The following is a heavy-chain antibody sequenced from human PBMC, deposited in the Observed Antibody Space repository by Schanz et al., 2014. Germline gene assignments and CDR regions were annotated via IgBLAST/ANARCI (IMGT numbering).Heavy chain of an antibody. D-gene: IGHD3-9*01. CDR1: GYTFSSYG. J-gene: IGHJ4*02. V-gene: IGHV1-18*01. Sequence: QVQLVQSGAEVKKPGASVKVSCKASGYTFSSYGITWVRQAPGQGLEWMGWINGYNGHTLYAQKFQGRVTMTTDTSTSTVYMELSSLRSEDTAVYYCATGKGDILTGRYWGQGTLVTVSS. CDR3: ATGKGDILTGRY. CDR2: INGYNGHT.